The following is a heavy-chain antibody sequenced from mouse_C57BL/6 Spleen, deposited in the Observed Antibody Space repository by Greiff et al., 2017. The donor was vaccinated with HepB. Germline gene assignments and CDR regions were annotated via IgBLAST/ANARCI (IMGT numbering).Heavy chain of an antibody. J-gene: IGHJ2*01. CDR2: IYPGDGDT. Sequence: QVQLKQSGPELVKPGASVKISCKASGYAFSSSWMNWVKQRPGKGLEWIGRIYPGDGDTNYNGKFKGKATLTADKSSSTAYMQLSSLTSEDSAVYFCAREGRLPYFDYWGQGTTLTVSS. CDR3: AREGRLPYFDY. D-gene: IGHD2-2*01. V-gene: IGHV1-82*01. CDR1: GYAFSSSW.